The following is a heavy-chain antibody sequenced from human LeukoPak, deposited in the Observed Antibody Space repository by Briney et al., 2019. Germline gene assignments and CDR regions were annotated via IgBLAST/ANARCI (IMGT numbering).Heavy chain of an antibody. CDR1: GVSISSSNSY. CDR2: IYYSGNT. J-gene: IGHJ4*02. CDR3: ARVPARPVVTTPTYFDF. Sequence: SETLSLTCTVSGVSISSSNSYWGWIRQPPGKGLEWIGSIYYSGNTYYNASLKSQVSISIDTSKNQFSLKLSSVTAEDTAVYYCARVPARPVVTTPTYFDFWGQGTLVTVSS. V-gene: IGHV4-39*07. D-gene: IGHD2-21*02.